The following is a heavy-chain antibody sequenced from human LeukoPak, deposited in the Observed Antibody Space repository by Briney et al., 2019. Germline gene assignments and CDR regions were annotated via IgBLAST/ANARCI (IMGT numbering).Heavy chain of an antibody. D-gene: IGHD2-8*02. Sequence: SETLSLTCTVSGYSISSGYYWGWIRQPPGKGLEWIGSIYHSGSISYNPSLKSRVTISVDTSKNQFSLKLTSVTAADTAVYFCARALVGSTGRFDYWGQGTLVTVSS. J-gene: IGHJ4*02. CDR2: IYHSGSI. CDR1: GYSISSGYY. V-gene: IGHV4-38-2*02. CDR3: ARALVGSTGRFDY.